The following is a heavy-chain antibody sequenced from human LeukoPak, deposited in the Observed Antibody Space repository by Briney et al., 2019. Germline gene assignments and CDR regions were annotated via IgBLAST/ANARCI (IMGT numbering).Heavy chain of an antibody. J-gene: IGHJ4*02. V-gene: IGHV1-46*01. CDR2: INPSGGST. CDR1: GYTFTSYY. D-gene: IGHD3-22*01. Sequence: ASVKVSCKASGYTFTSYYMHWVRPAPGQGRGWMGIINPSGGSTSYAQKFQGRVTMTRDTSTSTVYMELSSLRSEDTAVYYCARGYYYDSSEYYFDYWGQGTLVTVSS. CDR3: ARGYYYDSSEYYFDY.